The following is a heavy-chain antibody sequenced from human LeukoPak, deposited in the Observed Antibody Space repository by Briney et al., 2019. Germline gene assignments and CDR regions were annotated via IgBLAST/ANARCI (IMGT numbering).Heavy chain of an antibody. J-gene: IGHJ4*02. CDR2: IYSGNSK. Sequence: PGGSLRLSCAASGLTVSNNYMSWVRQAPGKGLEWVSVIYSGNSKYYADSVKGRFTISRDNSKNTVYLQMNSLRVEDTAVYYCARDFECSGGSCYSAYWGQGTLVTVSS. CDR1: GLTVSNNY. CDR3: ARDFECSGGSCYSAY. D-gene: IGHD2-15*01. V-gene: IGHV3-53*01.